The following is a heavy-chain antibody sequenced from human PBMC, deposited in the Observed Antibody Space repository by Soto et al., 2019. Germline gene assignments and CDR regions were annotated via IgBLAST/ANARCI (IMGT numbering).Heavy chain of an antibody. CDR3: AKDRYGYSSGWLDY. CDR1: GFTFSSYG. V-gene: IGHV3-30*18. D-gene: IGHD6-19*01. CDR2: ISYDGSNK. Sequence: GWSLRLSCAASGFTFSSYGMHWVRQAPGKGLEWVAVISYDGSNKYYADSVKGRFTISRDNSKNTLYLQMNSLRAEDTAVYYCAKDRYGYSSGWLDYWGQGTLVTVSS. J-gene: IGHJ4*02.